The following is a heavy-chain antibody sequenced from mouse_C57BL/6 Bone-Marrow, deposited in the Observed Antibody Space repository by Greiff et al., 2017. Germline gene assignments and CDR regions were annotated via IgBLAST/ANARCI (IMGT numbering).Heavy chain of an antibody. V-gene: IGHV1-82*01. Sequence: VQLQQSGPELVKPGASVKISCKASGYAFSSSWMNWVKQRPGKGLEWIGRIYPGDGDTNYNGKFKGKATLTADKSSSTAYMQLSSLTSEDSAVYVCARVYYDYEGDWYFDVWGTGTTVTVSS. J-gene: IGHJ1*03. D-gene: IGHD2-4*01. CDR1: GYAFSSSW. CDR3: ARVYYDYEGDWYFDV. CDR2: IYPGDGDT.